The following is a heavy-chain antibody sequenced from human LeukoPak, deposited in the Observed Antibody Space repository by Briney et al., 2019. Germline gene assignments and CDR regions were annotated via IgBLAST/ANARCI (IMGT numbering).Heavy chain of an antibody. J-gene: IGHJ4*02. Sequence: GGSLRLSCAASGFTFSSYAMSWVRQAPGKGLEWVSAISGSGGSTYYADSVKGRFTISRDNSKNTLYLQMNSLRAEDTAVYYCAKVYDDILLMVYAWDYWGQGTLVTVSS. V-gene: IGHV3-23*01. CDR1: GFTFSSYA. CDR2: ISGSGGST. D-gene: IGHD2-8*01. CDR3: AKVYDDILLMVYAWDY.